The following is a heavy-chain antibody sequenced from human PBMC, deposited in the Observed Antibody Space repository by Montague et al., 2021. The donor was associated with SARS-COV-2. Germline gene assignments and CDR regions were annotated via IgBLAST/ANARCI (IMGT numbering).Heavy chain of an antibody. V-gene: IGHV4-4*02. CDR2: IYYSGST. CDR1: DGSISSPNW. D-gene: IGHD3-10*01. J-gene: IGHJ4*02. CDR3: ARVQRGYYYGLGVSAHFDY. Sequence: SETLSLTCAVSDGSISSPNWWNWVRQPPGKGLEWIGYIYYSGSTNYNPSLKSRVTISVDTSKSQFSLKLSSVTAADTAVYYCARVQRGYYYGLGVSAHFDYWAQGTLVTVSS.